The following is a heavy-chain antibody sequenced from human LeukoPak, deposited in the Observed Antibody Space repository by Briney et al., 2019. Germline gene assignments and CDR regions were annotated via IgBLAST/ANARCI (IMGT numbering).Heavy chain of an antibody. V-gene: IGHV3-74*01. D-gene: IGHD2-21*02. J-gene: IGHJ4*01. CDR2: IFTDGSTT. CDR3: ARELPREVTLNY. Sequence: GGSLRLSCVASEFNFFSSGMQWVRQAPGKGLVWVSRIFTDGSTTSYADSVKGRFTISRDNAKNTLYLEMKSLRVEDTAVYYCARELPREVTLNYWGQGTLVTVSP. CDR1: EFNFFSSG.